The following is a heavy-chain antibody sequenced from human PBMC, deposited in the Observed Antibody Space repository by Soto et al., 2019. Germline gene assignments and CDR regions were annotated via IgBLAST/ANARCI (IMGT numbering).Heavy chain of an antibody. Sequence: GGSLRLSCVASGFTFSSYGMHWVRQAPGKGLEWVAVISNDGSNKYYADSVKGRFTISRDNSKNTLYLQMNSLRAEDTAVYYCAKDKQQLVRGDYYYGMEVWGQGTRVTVS. CDR1: GFTFSSYG. CDR2: ISNDGSNK. CDR3: AKDKQQLVRGDYYYGMEV. D-gene: IGHD6-13*01. J-gene: IGHJ6*02. V-gene: IGHV3-30*18.